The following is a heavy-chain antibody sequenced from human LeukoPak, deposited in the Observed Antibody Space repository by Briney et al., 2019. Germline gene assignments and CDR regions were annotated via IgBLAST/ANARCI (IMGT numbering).Heavy chain of an antibody. Sequence: PSETLSLTCTVSGYSISSGYYWGWIRQPPGKGLELIGSIYHSGSTYYNPSLKSRVTISVDTSKNQFSLKLRSVTAADAAVYYCVRVVYFDYSGHYYYFDYWGQGTLVTVSS. CDR1: GYSISSGYY. D-gene: IGHD3-22*01. V-gene: IGHV4-38-2*02. CDR3: VRVVYFDYSGHYYYFDY. J-gene: IGHJ4*02. CDR2: IYHSGST.